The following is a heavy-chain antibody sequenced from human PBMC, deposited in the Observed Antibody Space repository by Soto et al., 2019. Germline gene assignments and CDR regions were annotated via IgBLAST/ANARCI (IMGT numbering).Heavy chain of an antibody. D-gene: IGHD1-20*01. CDR1: GFTFNTYS. J-gene: IGHJ6*02. CDR2: ISSSSSYI. V-gene: IGHV3-21*04. Sequence: PGGSLRLSREASGFTFNTYSMHWLRQPPGKGLEWVSSISSSSSYIYYAESVKGRFTISRDNAKNSLYLQMNSLRADDTAVYYCARPLRGITHGMDVWGQGTTVTVSS. CDR3: ARPLRGITHGMDV.